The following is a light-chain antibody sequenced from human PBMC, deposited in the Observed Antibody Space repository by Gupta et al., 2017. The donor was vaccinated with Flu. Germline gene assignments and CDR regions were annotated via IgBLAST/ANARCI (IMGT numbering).Light chain of an antibody. J-gene: IGKJ1*01. CDR3: QQYNNWPRT. CDR2: GAS. V-gene: IGKV3-15*01. Sequence: PATLSVSPGERATLSCRASQSISSNLAWYQQTPGQAPRLLISGASTRASGIPARFSGSGSGTDFTLTISSLQSEDFAVYYCQQYNNWPRTFGQGTKVEIK. CDR1: QSISSN.